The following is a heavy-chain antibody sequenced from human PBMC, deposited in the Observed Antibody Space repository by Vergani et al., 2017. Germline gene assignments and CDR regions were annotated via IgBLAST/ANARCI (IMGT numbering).Heavy chain of an antibody. CDR3: ASDLVYYYDSRGFDY. CDR2: IKQDGSEK. Sequence: EVQLVESGGGLVQPGGYLRLSCAASGFTFSSYWMSWVRQAPGKGLEWVANIKQDGSEKYYVDSVKCRFTIPRDNAKKSLYLQMNSLRGEDTAVYYCASDLVYYYDSRGFDYWGQGTLVTVSS. D-gene: IGHD3-22*01. V-gene: IGHV3-7*01. CDR1: GFTFSSYW. J-gene: IGHJ4*02.